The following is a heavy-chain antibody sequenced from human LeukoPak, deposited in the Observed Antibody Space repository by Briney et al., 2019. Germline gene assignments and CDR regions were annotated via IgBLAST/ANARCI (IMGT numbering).Heavy chain of an antibody. V-gene: IGHV1-69*01. CDR1: GGTFSSYA. D-gene: IGHD3-22*01. Sequence: ASVKVSCKASGGTFSSYAISRVRQAPGQGLEWMGGIIPIFGTANYAQKFQGRVTITADESTSTAYMELSSLRSEDTAVYYCARASGPYYYDSSGYPYYFDYWGQGTLVTVSS. CDR2: IIPIFGTA. CDR3: ARASGPYYYDSSGYPYYFDY. J-gene: IGHJ4*02.